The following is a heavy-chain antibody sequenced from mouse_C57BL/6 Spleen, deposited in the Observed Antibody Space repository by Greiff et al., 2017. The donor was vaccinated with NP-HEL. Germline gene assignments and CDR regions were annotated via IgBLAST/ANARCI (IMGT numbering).Heavy chain of an antibody. V-gene: IGHV1-54*01. J-gene: IGHJ2*01. CDR1: GYAFTNYL. CDR3: ARGGLPYYSKDY. D-gene: IGHD2-5*01. Sequence: VQLQQSGAELVRPGNSVKVSCKASGYAFTNYLIEWVKQRPGQGLEWIGVINPGSGGTNYNEKFKGKATLTADKSSSTAYMQLSSLTSEDSAVYFCARGGLPYYSKDYWGQGTTLTVSS. CDR2: INPGSGGT.